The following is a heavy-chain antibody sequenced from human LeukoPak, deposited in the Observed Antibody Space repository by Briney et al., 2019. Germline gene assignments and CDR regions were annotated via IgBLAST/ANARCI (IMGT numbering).Heavy chain of an antibody. Sequence: PGGSLRLSCAASGLTFSIYWMSWVRHAPGKGLEWVANIKEDGSEKYYVDSVKGRFTISRDNAKNSLYLQMNRLRVEDTAVYYCARDRWKAFDCWGQGTLVTVSS. D-gene: IGHD1-1*01. CDR1: GLTFSIYW. J-gene: IGHJ4*02. CDR3: ARDRWKAFDC. V-gene: IGHV3-7*01. CDR2: IKEDGSEK.